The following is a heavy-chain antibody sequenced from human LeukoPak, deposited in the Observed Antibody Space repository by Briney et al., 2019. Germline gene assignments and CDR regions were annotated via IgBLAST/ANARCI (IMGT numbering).Heavy chain of an antibody. J-gene: IGHJ3*02. CDR3: AREYYYDSSGYYKGRAFDI. CDR1: GGSFNGYF. Sequence: SETLSLTCAVYGGSFNGYFWSWIRQPPGKGLEWIGEINHSGSTNYNPSLKSRVTISVDTSKNQFSLKLSSVTAADTAVYYCAREYYYDSSGYYKGRAFDIWGQGTMVTVSS. CDR2: INHSGST. V-gene: IGHV4-34*01. D-gene: IGHD3-22*01.